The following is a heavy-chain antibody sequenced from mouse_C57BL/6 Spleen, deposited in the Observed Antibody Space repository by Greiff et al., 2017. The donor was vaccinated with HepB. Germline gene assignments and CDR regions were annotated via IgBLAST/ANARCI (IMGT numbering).Heavy chain of an antibody. CDR1: GFNIKDYY. D-gene: IGHD2-1*01. CDR3: ARGDGNYGYFDV. V-gene: IGHV14-2*01. Sequence: EVQLQQSGAELVKPGASVKLSCTASGFNIKDYYMHWVKQRTEQGLEWIGRIDPEDGETKYAPKFPGKATITADTSSNTAYLQLSSLTSEDTAVYYCARGDGNYGYFDVWGTGTTVTVSS. CDR2: IDPEDGET. J-gene: IGHJ1*03.